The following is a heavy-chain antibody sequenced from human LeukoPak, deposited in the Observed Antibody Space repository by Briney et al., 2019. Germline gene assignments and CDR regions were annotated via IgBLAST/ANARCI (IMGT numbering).Heavy chain of an antibody. Sequence: GGSLRLSCAASGFTFSSYWMHWVRQAPGKGLVWVSRINTDGSSTSYADSVKGRFTISRDNAKNTLYLQMNSLRAEDTAVYYCARGGYFGGYDAFDIWGQGTMVTVSS. D-gene: IGHD3-9*01. V-gene: IGHV3-74*01. CDR2: INTDGSST. CDR1: GFTFSSYW. CDR3: ARGGYFGGYDAFDI. J-gene: IGHJ3*02.